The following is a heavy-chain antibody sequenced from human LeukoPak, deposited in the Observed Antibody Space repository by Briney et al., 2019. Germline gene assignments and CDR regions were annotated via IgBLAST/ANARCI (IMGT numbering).Heavy chain of an antibody. J-gene: IGHJ4*02. Sequence: GSLRLSCAASGIIFSSDAMSWVRQVPGKGLEWVSLITKSGDTSYYADSVKGRFTISRDNSKNTVYLQMNSLGAEDTAMYFCAKGAGYCSSISCTGYSGYDFRFDDWGQGTLVTVSS. CDR2: ITKSGDTS. V-gene: IGHV3-23*01. CDR1: GIIFSSDA. CDR3: AKGAGYCSSISCTGYSGYDFRFDD. D-gene: IGHD5-12*01.